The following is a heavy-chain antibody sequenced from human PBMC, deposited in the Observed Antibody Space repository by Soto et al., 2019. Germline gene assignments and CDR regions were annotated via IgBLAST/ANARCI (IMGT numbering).Heavy chain of an antibody. CDR3: SRGILV. V-gene: IGHV4-31*03. CDR2: ISYGGST. D-gene: IGHD5-18*01. CDR1: GGSINSGGYC. Sequence: QVQLQESGPGLVKPSQTLSLTCTVSGGSINSGGYCWIWIRQQPVKGLDWIGCISYGGSTSYNPSLKSRVTISVDTSKNQFSLKMTSVTAADTAVYYCSRGILVWGQGALITVSS. J-gene: IGHJ4*02.